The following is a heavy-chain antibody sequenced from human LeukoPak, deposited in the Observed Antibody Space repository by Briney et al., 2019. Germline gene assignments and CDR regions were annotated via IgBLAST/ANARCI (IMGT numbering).Heavy chain of an antibody. CDR2: IYYSGST. CDR3: ARRRGADFDY. J-gene: IGHJ4*02. D-gene: IGHD1-26*01. V-gene: IGHV4-59*08. CDR1: GGSISSYY. Sequence: SSETLSLTCTVSGGSISSYYWSWIRQPPGKGLEWIGYIYYSGSTNYNPSLKSRVTISVDTSKNQFSLKLSSVTAADTAVYYCARRRGADFDYWGKGTLVTVSS.